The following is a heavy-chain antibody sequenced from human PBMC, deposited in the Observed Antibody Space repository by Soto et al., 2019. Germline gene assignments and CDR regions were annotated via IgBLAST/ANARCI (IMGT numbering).Heavy chain of an antibody. J-gene: IGHJ5*02. Sequence: VQLAESGGGLVKPGGSLRLSCTVSGFTFSDAWMNWVRQAPGKGLEWVGHIKSKIDGATTDYAAPVKGRFTISRDDSKNTLYLQMNSLKTEDTAVYYCAIPPDCSRDGYSFSWGQGTLVTVSS. CDR2: IKSKIDGATT. D-gene: IGHD2-21*02. V-gene: IGHV3-15*07. CDR3: AIPPDCSRDGYSFS. CDR1: GFTFSDAW.